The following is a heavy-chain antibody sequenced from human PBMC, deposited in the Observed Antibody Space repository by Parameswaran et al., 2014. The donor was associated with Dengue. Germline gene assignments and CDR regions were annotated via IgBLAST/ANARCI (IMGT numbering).Heavy chain of an antibody. CDR2: IVFGTGTT. D-gene: IGHD3-3*01. CDR3: AADPAGFGVVTHSFYYYGLDV. J-gene: IGHJ6*02. Sequence: WVRQAPGQRLEWIGWIVFGTGTTKFAQKFQEGVTISRDLSTSTAYMELRSLRSEDTAVYYCAADPAGFGVVTHSFYYYGLDVWGQGTTVTVSS. V-gene: IGHV1-58*01.